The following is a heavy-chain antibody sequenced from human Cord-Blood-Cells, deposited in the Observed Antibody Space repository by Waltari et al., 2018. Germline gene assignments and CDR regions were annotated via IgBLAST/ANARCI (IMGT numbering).Heavy chain of an antibody. V-gene: IGHV1-69*01. CDR1: GGTFSSYA. CDR2: SIPIWGTA. D-gene: IGHD2-15*01. J-gene: IGHJ4*02. CDR3: ARGGYCSGGSCYEDY. Sequence: QVQLVQSGAEVKKPGSSVKVSCKASGGTFSSYAISGVRQAPGQGLEWMGGSIPIWGTANDAQKFQGRGTITADESTGTAYMELSSLRSEDMAVYYCARGGYCSGGSCYEDYWGQGTLVTISS.